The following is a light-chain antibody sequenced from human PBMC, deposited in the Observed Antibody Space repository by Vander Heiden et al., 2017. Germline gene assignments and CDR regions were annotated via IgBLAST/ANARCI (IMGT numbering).Light chain of an antibody. J-gene: IGKJ5*01. CDR1: QSVSSY. CDR3: QQRSNCPIT. CDR2: AAS. V-gene: IGKV3-11*01. Sequence: EILCTQSPATLSLSPGERATLSCRASQSVSSYLAWYQQKPGQAPRLLIYAASNRATGIPARFSGSGSGTDFTLTISSLEPEDFAVYYCQQRSNCPITFGQGTQMEIK.